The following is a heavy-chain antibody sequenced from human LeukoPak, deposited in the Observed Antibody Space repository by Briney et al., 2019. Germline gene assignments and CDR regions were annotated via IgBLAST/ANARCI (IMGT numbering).Heavy chain of an antibody. Sequence: SETLSLTCTVSGGSISSYYWSWIRQPPGKGLEWIGYKDYSGSTNYNRSLKSRVTISVDTSKNQFSLKLSSVTAADTAVYYCAGVYYSSSYDYWYFDLWGRGTLVTVSS. J-gene: IGHJ2*01. D-gene: IGHD6-13*01. CDR3: AGVYYSSSYDYWYFDL. V-gene: IGHV4-59*01. CDR1: GGSISSYY. CDR2: KDYSGST.